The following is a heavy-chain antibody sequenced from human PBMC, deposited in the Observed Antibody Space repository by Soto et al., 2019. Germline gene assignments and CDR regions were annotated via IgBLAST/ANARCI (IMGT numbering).Heavy chain of an antibody. Sequence: QMQLVQSGPEVKKPGTSVKVSCKASGFTFTSSAVQWVRQARGQRLEWIGWIVVGSGNTNYAQKFQERVTITRDMSTSTADMELSSLRSEDTAVYYCAAGVIAAAGADYWGQGTLVTVSS. CDR2: IVVGSGNT. CDR3: AAGVIAAAGADY. CDR1: GFTFTSSA. V-gene: IGHV1-58*01. J-gene: IGHJ4*02. D-gene: IGHD6-13*01.